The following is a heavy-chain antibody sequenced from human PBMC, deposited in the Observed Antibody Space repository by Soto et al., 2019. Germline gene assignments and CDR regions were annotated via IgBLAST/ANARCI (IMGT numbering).Heavy chain of an antibody. CDR3: ARGSKTGEELFDP. J-gene: IGHJ5*02. Sequence: QVQMVQSGAEVKKPESSVKVSCKASGGTFSSYAINWLRQAPGQGLELMGGIIPIFGTANYAQKFQGRVTITEDKSTSKAYMELSSLRSEDTAVYYCARGSKTGEELFDPWGQGTLVSVSS. V-gene: IGHV1-69*06. CDR2: IIPIFGTA. D-gene: IGHD7-27*01. CDR1: GGTFSSYA.